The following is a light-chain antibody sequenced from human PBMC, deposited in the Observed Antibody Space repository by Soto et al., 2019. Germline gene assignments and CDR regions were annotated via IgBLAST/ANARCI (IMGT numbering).Light chain of an antibody. Sequence: EIVMTQSPATLSVSPGERATVSCRTSQSVNRNLAWYQQKPGQVPRLVIYGPSTRAIGIPDRFSGSGSGTEFTLTISSLQSEDFAVYYCHQYHEWPMTFGQGTRLE. CDR1: QSVNRN. V-gene: IGKV3-15*01. J-gene: IGKJ5*01. CDR3: HQYHEWPMT. CDR2: GPS.